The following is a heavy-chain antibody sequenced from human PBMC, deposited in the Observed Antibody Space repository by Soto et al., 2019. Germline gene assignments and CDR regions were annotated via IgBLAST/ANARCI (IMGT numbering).Heavy chain of an antibody. V-gene: IGHV1-18*01. CDR2: ISAYNGNT. Sequence: QVQLVQSGAEVKKPGASVKVSCKASGYTFTSYGISWVRQAPGQGLEWMGWISAYNGNTNYAQKLQGRVTMTTDTPTSTAYMELRSLRSDDTAVYYCARFRLYYYDSSGYFTDAFDIWGQGTMVTVSS. D-gene: IGHD3-22*01. J-gene: IGHJ3*02. CDR3: ARFRLYYYDSSGYFTDAFDI. CDR1: GYTFTSYG.